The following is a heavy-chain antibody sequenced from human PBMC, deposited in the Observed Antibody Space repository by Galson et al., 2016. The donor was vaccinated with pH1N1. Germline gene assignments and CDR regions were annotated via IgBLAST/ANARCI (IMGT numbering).Heavy chain of an antibody. CDR2: IDPSNGGT. J-gene: IGHJ4*02. CDR3: TRDLGRRRDF. V-gene: IGHV1-46*01. Sequence: SVKVSCKASGYTFTTSYIHWVRQAPGEGLEWMGVIDPSNGGTTYAQKFQARVTMTRDTSTSTVYLDLRRLKSEDTSVFYCTRDLGRRRDFWGQGTLVTVSS. CDR1: GYTFTTSY. D-gene: IGHD1-26*01.